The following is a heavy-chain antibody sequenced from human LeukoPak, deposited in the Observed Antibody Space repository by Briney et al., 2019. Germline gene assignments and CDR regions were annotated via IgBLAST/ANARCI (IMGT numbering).Heavy chain of an antibody. Sequence: PGGSLRLSCAASGFTVSSNYMSWVRQAPGKGLEWVSVNSGGSTYYADSVKGRFTISRDNSKNTLYLQMNSLRAEDTAVYYCASPRVLWSNDPAGGTDYWGQGTLVTVSS. D-gene: IGHD2-21*01. CDR1: GFTVSSNY. CDR3: ASPRVLWSNDPAGGTDY. V-gene: IGHV3-66*02. CDR2: NSGGST. J-gene: IGHJ4*02.